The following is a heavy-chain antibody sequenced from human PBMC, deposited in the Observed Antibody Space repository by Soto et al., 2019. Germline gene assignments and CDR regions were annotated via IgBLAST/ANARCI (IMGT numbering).Heavy chain of an antibody. CDR3: AKNRQLVPPYYFDD. V-gene: IGHV3-30*18. D-gene: IGHD6-6*01. CDR1: GFTFSSYG. Sequence: GSLRLSCAASGFTFSSYGMHWVRQAPGKGLEWVAVISYVGSNKYYADSVKGRFTISRDNSKNTLYLQMNSLRAEDTAVYYCAKNRQLVPPYYFDDWGQGTLVTVSS. J-gene: IGHJ4*02. CDR2: ISYVGSNK.